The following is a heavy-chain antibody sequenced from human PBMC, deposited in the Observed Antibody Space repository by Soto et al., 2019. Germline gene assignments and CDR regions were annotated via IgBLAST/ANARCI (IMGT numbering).Heavy chain of an antibody. D-gene: IGHD6-6*01. CDR3: ARDNKQLVGWGSGIATNGRVGYFDY. J-gene: IGHJ4*02. V-gene: IGHV3-30-3*01. CDR2: ISYDGSNK. Sequence: QVQLVESWGGVVQPGRSLRLSCAASGFTFSSYAMHWVRQAPGKGLEWVAVISYDGSNKYYADAVKGRFTISRDNSKNTMYLQMNSLRGEDTAVYYCARDNKQLVGWGSGIATNGRVGYFDYWGQGTLVTVSS. CDR1: GFTFSSYA.